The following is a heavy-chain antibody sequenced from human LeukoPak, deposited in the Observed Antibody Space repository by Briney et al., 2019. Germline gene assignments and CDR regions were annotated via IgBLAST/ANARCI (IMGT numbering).Heavy chain of an antibody. D-gene: IGHD3-9*01. V-gene: IGHV3-23*01. CDR3: AKGGVLRYFDWLLYIY. J-gene: IGHJ4*02. CDR2: ISGSGGST. CDR1: GFTFSSYD. Sequence: GSLRLSCAASGFTFSSYDMSWVRQAPGKGLEWVSAISGSGGSTYYADSVKGRFTISRDNSKNTLYLQMNSLRAEDTAVYYCAKGGVLRYFDWLLYIYWGQGTLVTVSS.